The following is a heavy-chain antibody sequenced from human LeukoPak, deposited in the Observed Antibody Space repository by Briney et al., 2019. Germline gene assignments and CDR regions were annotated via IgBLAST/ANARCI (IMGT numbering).Heavy chain of an antibody. CDR2: IYYSGST. V-gene: IGHV4-59*12. CDR1: GGSISSYY. J-gene: IGHJ4*02. CDR3: ARMVVATTGFDY. D-gene: IGHD5-12*01. Sequence: SETLSLTCTVSGGSISSYYWSWIRQPPGKGLEWIGYIYYSGSTYYNPSLKSRVTISVDTSKSQFSLKLSSVTAADTAVYYCARMVVATTGFDYWGQGTLVTVSS.